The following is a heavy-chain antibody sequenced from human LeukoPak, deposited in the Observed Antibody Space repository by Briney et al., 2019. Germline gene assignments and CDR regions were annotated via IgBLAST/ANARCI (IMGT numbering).Heavy chain of an antibody. CDR1: DGSISDYH. CDR3: ARGGQWAETNWFDP. J-gene: IGHJ5*02. V-gene: IGHV4-59*13. CDR2: IYSSGHT. Sequence: SETLSLTCIVSDGSISDYHWVWIRQPPGKGLEWIGDIYSSGHTDYTPSLRGRVSMSIDASRNHFSLKVDSVTTADTAVHYCARGGQWAETNWFDPWGRGILVSVS. D-gene: IGHD1-26*01.